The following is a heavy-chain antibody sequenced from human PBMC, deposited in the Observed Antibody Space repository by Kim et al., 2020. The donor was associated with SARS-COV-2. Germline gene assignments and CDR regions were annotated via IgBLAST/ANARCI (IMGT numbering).Heavy chain of an antibody. CDR3: ASVLLFGGWSTSYYYGMDV. D-gene: IGHD1-26*01. Sequence: GGSLRLSCAASGFTFSSYWMSWVRQAPGKGLEWVANIKQDGSEKYYVDSVKGRFTISRDNAKNSLYLQMNSLRAEDTAVYYCASVLLFGGWSTSYYYGMDVWGQGTTVTVSS. CDR2: IKQDGSEK. V-gene: IGHV3-7*03. J-gene: IGHJ6*02. CDR1: GFTFSSYW.